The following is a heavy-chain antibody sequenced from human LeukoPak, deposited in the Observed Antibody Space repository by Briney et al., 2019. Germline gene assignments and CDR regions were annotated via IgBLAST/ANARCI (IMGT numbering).Heavy chain of an antibody. CDR1: GFTFDGYA. CDR2: ISWNSGSI. Sequence: GRSLRLSCAASGFTFDGYAIHWVRQAPGKGLEWVSGISWNSGSIGYADSVKGRFTISRDNAKNSLYLQMNSLRAEDTALYYCAKDMDILTGSLENWGQGTLVTVSS. V-gene: IGHV3-9*01. D-gene: IGHD3-9*01. CDR3: AKDMDILTGSLEN. J-gene: IGHJ4*02.